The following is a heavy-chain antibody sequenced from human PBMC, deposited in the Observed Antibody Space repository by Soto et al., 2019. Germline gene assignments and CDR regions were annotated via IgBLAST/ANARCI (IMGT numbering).Heavy chain of an antibody. J-gene: IGHJ3*02. CDR1: GYSFTSYW. CDR2: IYPGDSDT. Sequence: GESLKISCKGSGYSFTSYWIGWVRQMPGKGLEWMGIIYPGDSDTRYSPSFQGQVTISADKSISTAYLQWSSLKASDTAMYYCARQGSGWYGSGGAFDIWGQGTMVTVSS. V-gene: IGHV5-51*01. CDR3: ARQGSGWYGSGGAFDI. D-gene: IGHD6-19*01.